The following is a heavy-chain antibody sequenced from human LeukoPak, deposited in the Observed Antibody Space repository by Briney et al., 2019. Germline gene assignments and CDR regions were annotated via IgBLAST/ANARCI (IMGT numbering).Heavy chain of an antibody. Sequence: SETLSLTCTVSGGSISSYYWSWIRQPPGKGLEWIGCIYYSGSTIYNPSLKSRVTISVDTSKNQFSLKLSSVTAADTAVYYCARHPTRYCGGDCYSYYFDYWGQGTLVTVSS. J-gene: IGHJ4*02. V-gene: IGHV4-59*08. CDR2: IYYSGST. D-gene: IGHD2-21*02. CDR1: GGSISSYY. CDR3: ARHPTRYCGGDCYSYYFDY.